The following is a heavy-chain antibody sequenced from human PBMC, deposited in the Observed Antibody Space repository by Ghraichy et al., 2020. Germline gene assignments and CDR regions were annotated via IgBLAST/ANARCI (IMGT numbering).Heavy chain of an antibody. D-gene: IGHD3-22*01. J-gene: IGHJ6*02. CDR1: GGSISSGDYY. V-gene: IGHV4-30-4*01. CDR3: FGQRGEDSSGYDYYYGMDV. Sequence: SETLSLTCTVSGGSISSGDYYWSWIRQPPGKGLEWIGYIYYSGSTYYNPSLKSRVTISVDTSKNQFSLKLSSVTAADTAVYYCFGQRGEDSSGYDYYYGMDVWGQGTTVTVSS. CDR2: IYYSGST.